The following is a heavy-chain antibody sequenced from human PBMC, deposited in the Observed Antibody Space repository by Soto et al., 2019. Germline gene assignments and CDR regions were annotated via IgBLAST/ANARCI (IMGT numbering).Heavy chain of an antibody. V-gene: IGHV3-30*18. D-gene: IGHD1-26*01. Sequence: LRLSCAASGFTFSSYGMHWVRQAPGKGLEWVAVISYDGSNKYYADSVKGRFTISRDNSKNTLYLQMNSLRAEDTAVYYCAKDEAATYYYYYGMDVWGQGTTVTVSS. CDR3: AKDEAATYYYYYGMDV. J-gene: IGHJ6*02. CDR1: GFTFSSYG. CDR2: ISYDGSNK.